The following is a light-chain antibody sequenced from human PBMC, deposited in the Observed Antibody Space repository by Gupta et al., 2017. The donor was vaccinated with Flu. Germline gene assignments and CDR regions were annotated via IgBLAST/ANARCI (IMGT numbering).Light chain of an antibody. CDR2: DAS. V-gene: IGLV7-46*01. CDR1: TGAVTSGQY. Sequence: QAVVTQEPSLTVSPGGTVTLTCGSTTGAVTSGQYPYWLQQRPGQAPRTLIYDASIKQSWTPARFSGSLLGGKAALTLSGAQPEDEADYYCLLFYNEAWVFGGGTKLTVL. J-gene: IGLJ3*02. CDR3: LLFYNEAWV.